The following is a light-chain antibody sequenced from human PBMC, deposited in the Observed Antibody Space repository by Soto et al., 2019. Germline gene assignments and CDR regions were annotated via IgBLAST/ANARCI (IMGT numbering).Light chain of an antibody. CDR3: QQRSNWLT. CDR2: DAS. CDR1: QGVSSY. J-gene: IGKJ5*01. V-gene: IGKV3-11*01. Sequence: EIVLTQSPATLSLSPGERATLSCRASQGVSSYLAWYQQKPGQAPRLLIYDASNRATGIPARFSGSGSGTNFTLTISSLEPEDSAVYYCQQRSNWLTFGGGTRLEIK.